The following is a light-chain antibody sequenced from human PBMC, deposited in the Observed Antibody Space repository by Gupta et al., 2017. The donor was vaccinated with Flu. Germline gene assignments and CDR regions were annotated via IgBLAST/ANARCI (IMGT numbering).Light chain of an antibody. CDR3: RLYGGNNQI. J-gene: IGLJ2*01. CDR2: GTS. Sequence: GTVTLTCASSTGVVTSGCSPNWYQQKPGHGHRELIYGTSNKHSWTPARFSGSLSGGKATLTLSGGQDEDEDDYYCRLYGGNNQIFGGGTKLTVL. CDR1: TGVVTSGCS. V-gene: IGLV7-43*01.